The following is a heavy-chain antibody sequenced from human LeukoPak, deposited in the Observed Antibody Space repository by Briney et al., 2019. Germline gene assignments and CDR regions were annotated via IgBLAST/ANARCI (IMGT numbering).Heavy chain of an antibody. J-gene: IGHJ3*02. CDR1: GYSISSGYY. Sequence: PSETLSLTCTVSGYSISSGYYWGWIRQPPGKGLEWIGSIYHSGSTYYNPSLKSRVTISVDTSKNQFSLKLSSVTAADTAVYYCASPPRCARVECGYYDYVWGSYRSDAFDIWGQGTMVTVSS. D-gene: IGHD3-16*02. CDR3: ASPPRCARVECGYYDYVWGSYRSDAFDI. V-gene: IGHV4-38-2*02. CDR2: IYHSGST.